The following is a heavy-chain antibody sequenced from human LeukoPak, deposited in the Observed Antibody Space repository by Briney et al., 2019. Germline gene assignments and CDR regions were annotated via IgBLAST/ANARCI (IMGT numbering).Heavy chain of an antibody. CDR3: ARDGRATPNYYYGMDV. CDR2: ITSDGSDK. CDR1: GFTFSRYA. D-gene: IGHD1-26*01. J-gene: IGHJ6*02. Sequence: GGSLRLSCAASGFTFSRYAMHWVRQAPGKGLQWVGVITSDGSDKYYADCVKGRFTISRDNSRNTVYLQMNSLRVEDTAVYYCARDGRATPNYYYGMDVWGQGTTVTVSS. V-gene: IGHV3-30*04.